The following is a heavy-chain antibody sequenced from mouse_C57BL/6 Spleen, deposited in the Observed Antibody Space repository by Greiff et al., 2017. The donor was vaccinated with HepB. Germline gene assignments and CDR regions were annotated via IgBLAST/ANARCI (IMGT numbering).Heavy chain of an antibody. D-gene: IGHD2-5*01. CDR1: GFTFTDYY. Sequence: VQLKESGGGLVQPGGSLSLSCAASGFTFTDYYMSWVRQPPGKALEWLGFIRNKANGYTTEYSASVTGRFTISRDNSQSILYLQMNALRAEDSATYYCARWDSNYFDYWGQGTTLTVSS. CDR3: ARWDSNYFDY. J-gene: IGHJ2*01. V-gene: IGHV7-3*01. CDR2: IRNKANGYTT.